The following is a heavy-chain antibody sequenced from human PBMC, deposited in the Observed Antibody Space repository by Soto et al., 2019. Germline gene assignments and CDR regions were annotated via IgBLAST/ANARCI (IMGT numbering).Heavy chain of an antibody. V-gene: IGHV1-69*13. J-gene: IGHJ3*02. CDR1: GYTFTGHY. Sequence: SVKVSCKASGYTFTGHYIHWVRQAPGQGLEWMGGIIPIFGTANYAQKFQGRVTITADESTSTAYMELSSLRSEDTAVYYCARGMKAVAGNAFDIWGQGTMVTVS. CDR2: IIPIFGTA. CDR3: ARGMKAVAGNAFDI. D-gene: IGHD6-19*01.